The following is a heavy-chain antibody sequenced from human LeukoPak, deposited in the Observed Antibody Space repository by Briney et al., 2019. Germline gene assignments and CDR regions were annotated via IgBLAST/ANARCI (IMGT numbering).Heavy chain of an antibody. Sequence: ASVKVSCKASGYTFTSYDINWVRQATGQGLEWMGWVNPNSGNTGYAQKFQGRVTMTRNTSISTAYMELSSLRSEDTAVCYCARTYARPGYYYYGMDVWGQGTSVTVSS. V-gene: IGHV1-8*01. D-gene: IGHD1-14*01. CDR3: ARTYARPGYYYYGMDV. J-gene: IGHJ6*02. CDR2: VNPNSGNT. CDR1: GYTFTSYD.